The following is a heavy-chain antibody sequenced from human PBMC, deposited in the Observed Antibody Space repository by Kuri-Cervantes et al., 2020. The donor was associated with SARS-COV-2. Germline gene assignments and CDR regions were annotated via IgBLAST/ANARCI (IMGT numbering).Heavy chain of an antibody. J-gene: IGHJ4*02. CDR3: TIDRLPGSTQY. CDR2: IKSKTDGGTI. CDR1: GFTFTNAW. D-gene: IGHD1-7*01. Sequence: GESLKISCAASGFTFTNAWMGWVRQAPGKGLEWVGRIKSKTDGGTIDYAAPVKRRFTISRDDSKNTLYLQMNSLNTEDTAVYYCTIDRLPGSTQYWGQGALVTVSS. V-gene: IGHV3-15*01.